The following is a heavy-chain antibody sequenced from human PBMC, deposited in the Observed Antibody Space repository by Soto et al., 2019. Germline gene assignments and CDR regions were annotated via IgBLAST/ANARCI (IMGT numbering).Heavy chain of an antibody. CDR1: GYSFTSKW. V-gene: IGHV5-51*01. D-gene: IGHD1-26*01. CDR3: ARLMGLKREPVEY. CDR2: ISPVDSVT. Sequence: PGESLKISCKASGYSFTSKWIGWVRQVPGQGLEWMGIISPVDSVTIYSPSFQGRVTISADKSISTAYLQWDSLKASDTAMYYCARLMGLKREPVEYWGQGTLVTVSS. J-gene: IGHJ4*02.